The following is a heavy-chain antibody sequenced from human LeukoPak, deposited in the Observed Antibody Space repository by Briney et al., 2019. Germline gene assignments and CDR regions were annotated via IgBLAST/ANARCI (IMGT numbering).Heavy chain of an antibody. CDR2: ISSSSTI. J-gene: IGHJ4*02. D-gene: IGHD3-3*01. V-gene: IGHV3-48*01. Sequence: GGSLRLSCAASGFTFSSYSMNWVRQAPGKGLEWVSYISSSSTIYYADSMKGRFTISRDNAKNSLYLQMNSLRAEDTAVYYCARYYDFWAWGQGTLVTASS. CDR3: ARYYDFWA. CDR1: GFTFSSYS.